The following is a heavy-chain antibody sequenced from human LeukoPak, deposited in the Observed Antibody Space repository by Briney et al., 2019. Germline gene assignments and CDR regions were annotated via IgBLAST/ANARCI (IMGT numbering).Heavy chain of an antibody. Sequence: QSGGSLRLSCTVSGFTVSSNSMSWVRQAPGKGLEWVSFIYSDNTHYSDSVKGRFTISRDNSKNTVYLQMNNMRVDDTAVYYCARVAGWHWFDSWGQGTLVTVSS. V-gene: IGHV3-53*01. J-gene: IGHJ5*01. CDR2: IYSDNT. CDR3: ARVAGWHWFDS. D-gene: IGHD6-19*01. CDR1: GFTVSSNS.